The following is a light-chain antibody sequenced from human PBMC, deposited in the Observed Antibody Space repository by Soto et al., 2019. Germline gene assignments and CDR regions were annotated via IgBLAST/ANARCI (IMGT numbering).Light chain of an antibody. V-gene: IGLV2-8*01. CDR1: SSDVGGDNY. Sequence: QSALTQPPSASGSPGQSVAISCTGTSSDVGGDNYVSWYQQHPGKAPKLMIYEVNKRPSGVPDRFSGSKSGNTASLTISGLHAEDEADYYCSSYAGSSNVFGTGTKLTVL. J-gene: IGLJ1*01. CDR3: SSYAGSSNV. CDR2: EVN.